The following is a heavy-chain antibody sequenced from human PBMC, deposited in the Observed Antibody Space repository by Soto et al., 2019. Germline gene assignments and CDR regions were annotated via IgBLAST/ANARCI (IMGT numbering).Heavy chain of an antibody. CDR2: IIPISGTT. CDR1: GGTFSTHA. D-gene: IGHD2-15*01. J-gene: IGHJ6*02. Sequence: SVKVSCKASGGTFSTHAIIWVRQAPGHGLEWMGGIIPISGTTYYTQKFQGRVTITADEPTSIAFMELSSLKSDDTAVFYCARGYCSGGNCYSGMDVWGQGTMVTVSS. V-gene: IGHV1-69*13. CDR3: ARGYCSGGNCYSGMDV.